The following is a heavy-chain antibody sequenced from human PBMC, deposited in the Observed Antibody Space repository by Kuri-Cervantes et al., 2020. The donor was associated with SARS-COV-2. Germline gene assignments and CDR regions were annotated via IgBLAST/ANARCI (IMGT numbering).Heavy chain of an antibody. CDR3: ARAGTSGSYLGY. Sequence: GESLKISCAASGFTFDDYGMSWVRQAPGKGLEWVSGISWNGVRTGYTDSVKGRFTISRDNAKNSLYLQMNSLRAEDTALYYCARAGTSGSYLGYWGQGTLVTVSS. V-gene: IGHV3-20*04. CDR2: ISWNGVRT. J-gene: IGHJ4*02. CDR1: GFTFDDYG. D-gene: IGHD1-26*01.